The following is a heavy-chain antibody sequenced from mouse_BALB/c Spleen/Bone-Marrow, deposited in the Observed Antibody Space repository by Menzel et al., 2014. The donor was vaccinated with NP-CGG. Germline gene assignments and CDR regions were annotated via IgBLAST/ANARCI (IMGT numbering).Heavy chain of an antibody. D-gene: IGHD2-14*01. CDR2: ISSGSSTI. CDR1: GFTFSSFG. V-gene: IGHV5-17*02. J-gene: IGHJ2*01. CDR3: ARDVPLYDVGYFDY. Sequence: EVKVVESGGGLVQPGGSRKLSCAASGFTFSSFGMHWVRQAPEKGLEWVAYISSGSSTIYYADTVKGRFTISRDNPKNTLFLQMTSLRSEDTAMHYCARDVPLYDVGYFDYWGQGTTLTVSS.